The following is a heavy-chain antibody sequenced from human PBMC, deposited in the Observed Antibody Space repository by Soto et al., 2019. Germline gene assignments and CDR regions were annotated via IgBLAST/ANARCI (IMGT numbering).Heavy chain of an antibody. V-gene: IGHV4-61*01. CDR2: IYYSGST. D-gene: IGHD6-19*01. Sequence: QVQLQESGPGLVKPSETLSLTCTVSGGSVSSGSYYWSWIRQPPGKGLEWIGYIYYSGSTNYNPSLKSRVTMSVDTSKDQFSLKLSSVTAADTAVYYCARDPVAGNFRFDYWGQGTLVTVSS. J-gene: IGHJ4*02. CDR1: GGSVSSGSYY. CDR3: ARDPVAGNFRFDY.